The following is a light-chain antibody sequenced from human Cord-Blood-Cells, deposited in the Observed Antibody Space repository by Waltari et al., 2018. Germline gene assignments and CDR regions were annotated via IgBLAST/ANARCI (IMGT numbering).Light chain of an antibody. CDR1: QRVSSSY. CDR3: QQYCSSPYT. J-gene: IGKJ2*01. Sequence: EIVLTQSPGTLSLSTGERATPLCRASQRVSSSYLAVYQQKPCHAPRLLIYGASNRATGIPDRFSGSGSGTDFTLTISRLELEDFAVYYCQQYCSSPYTFGQGTKLEIK. V-gene: IGKV3-20*01. CDR2: GAS.